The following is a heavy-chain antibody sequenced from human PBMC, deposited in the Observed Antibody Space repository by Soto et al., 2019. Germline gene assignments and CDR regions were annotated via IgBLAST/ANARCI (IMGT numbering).Heavy chain of an antibody. J-gene: IGHJ4*02. D-gene: IGHD6-13*01. V-gene: IGHV3-23*01. CDR1: GFTFSNYA. CDR2: ISGSGGST. Sequence: EVQLLESGGGLVQPGGSLRLSCAASGFTFSNYAVTWVRQAPGKGLEWVSTISGSGGSTYYADSVKGRFNITSDNSKNLLYLQMNSLGAEDTSVYYCAKDQGSSWYEIDYWGQGTLVTVSS. CDR3: AKDQGSSWYEIDY.